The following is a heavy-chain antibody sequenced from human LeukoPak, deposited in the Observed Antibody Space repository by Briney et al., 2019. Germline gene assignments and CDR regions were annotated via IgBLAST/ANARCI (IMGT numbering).Heavy chain of an antibody. D-gene: IGHD1-26*01. Sequence: PGGSLRLSCAASGFTFSNYAMNWVRQAPGVGLEWVSYISSSSSTIYYADSVKGRFTSSRDNAENSLYLQMNSLRAEDTAVYYCASQGAPPFDYWGQGTLVTVSS. CDR3: ASQGAPPFDY. V-gene: IGHV3-48*01. CDR1: GFTFSNYA. CDR2: ISSSSSTI. J-gene: IGHJ4*02.